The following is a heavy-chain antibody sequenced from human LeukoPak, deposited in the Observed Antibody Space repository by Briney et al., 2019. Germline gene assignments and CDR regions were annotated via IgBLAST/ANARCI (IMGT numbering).Heavy chain of an antibody. CDR3: ARDTGGGYSCYDC. J-gene: IGHJ4*02. D-gene: IGHD5-18*01. V-gene: IGHV3-7*01. CDR1: GFTFSSYR. CDR2: IKQDGSEK. Sequence: QTGGSLRLSCAASGFTFSSYRMTWIRQAPGKGLEWVANIKQDGSEKYYVDSVKGRFTISRDNAKNSLYLQMNSLRAEDTAVYYCARDTGGGYSCYDCWGQGTLVTVSS.